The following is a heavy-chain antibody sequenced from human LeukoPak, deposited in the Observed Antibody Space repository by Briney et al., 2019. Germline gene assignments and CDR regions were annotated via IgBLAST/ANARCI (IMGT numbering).Heavy chain of an antibody. D-gene: IGHD3-9*01. J-gene: IGHJ5*02. CDR3: ARGFRPVYYDILTGYYSWFDP. CDR2: IYTSGST. V-gene: IGHV4-59*10. Sequence: SEALSLTCAVYGGSFSGYYWSWIRQPAGKGLEWIGRIYTSGSTNYNPSLKSRVTISVDTSKNQFSLKLSSVTAADTAVYYCARGFRPVYYDILTGYYSWFDPWGQGTLVTVSS. CDR1: GGSFSGYY.